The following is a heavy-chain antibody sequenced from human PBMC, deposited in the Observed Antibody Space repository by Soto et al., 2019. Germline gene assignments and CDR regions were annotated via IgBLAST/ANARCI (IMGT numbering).Heavy chain of an antibody. Sequence: SETLSLTCAVYGGSFSGYYWSWIRQPPGKGLEWIGEINHSGSTNYNPSLKSRVTISVDTSKNQFSLKLSSVTAADTAVYYCARGKKGHYGSGSYHGYYYYGMDGWGQGTTVTVSS. CDR2: INHSGST. D-gene: IGHD3-10*01. CDR1: GGSFSGYY. CDR3: ARGKKGHYGSGSYHGYYYYGMDG. V-gene: IGHV4-34*01. J-gene: IGHJ6*02.